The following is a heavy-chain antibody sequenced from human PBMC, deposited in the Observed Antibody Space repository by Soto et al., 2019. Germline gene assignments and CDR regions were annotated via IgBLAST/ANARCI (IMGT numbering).Heavy chain of an antibody. CDR1: GGSISSYY. V-gene: IGHV4-59*08. Sequence: SETLSLTCTVSGGSISSYYWSWIRQPPGKGLEWIGYIYYSGSTNYNPSLKSRVTISVDTSKNQFSLKLSSVTAADTAVYYCARLGVDCTNGVCHFPQDYYYYYMDVWGKGTTVTVSS. CDR3: ARLGVDCTNGVCHFPQDYYYYYMDV. CDR2: IYYSGST. J-gene: IGHJ6*03. D-gene: IGHD2-8*01.